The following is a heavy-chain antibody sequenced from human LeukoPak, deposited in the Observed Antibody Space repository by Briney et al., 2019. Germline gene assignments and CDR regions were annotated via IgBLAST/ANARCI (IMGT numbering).Heavy chain of an antibody. D-gene: IGHD2-15*01. CDR3: AREVAAFSFDY. V-gene: IGHV1-2*02. CDR2: INPNSGAT. CDR1: GYTFTGDY. J-gene: IGHJ4*02. Sequence: GASVNVSCTASGYTFTGDYMHWVREAPGQGLEWMGWINPNSGATNYAQKFQGRVTMTRDTSISTAYMELSRLRSDDPAVYYCAREVAAFSFDYWGQGTLVTASS.